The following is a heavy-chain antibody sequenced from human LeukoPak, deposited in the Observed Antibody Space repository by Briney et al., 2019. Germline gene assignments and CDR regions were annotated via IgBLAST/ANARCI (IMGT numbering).Heavy chain of an antibody. V-gene: IGHV3-74*01. CDR2: INSDGSWT. Sequence: TGGSLRLSCAASGNYWMHWVRQAPGKGLVWVSHINSDGSWTSYADSVKGRFTISKDNAKNTVYLQMNSLRAEDTAVYYCVSFYETNWGRGTLVTVSS. J-gene: IGHJ4*02. CDR1: GNYW. D-gene: IGHD2/OR15-2a*01. CDR3: VSFYETN.